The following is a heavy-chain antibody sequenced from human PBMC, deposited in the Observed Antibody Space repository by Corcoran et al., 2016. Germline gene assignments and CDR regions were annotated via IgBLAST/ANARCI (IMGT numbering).Heavy chain of an antibody. J-gene: IGHJ5*02. CDR2: INHSGST. CDR3: AVGRGGSGSLRWFDP. CDR1: GGSFSGYY. Sequence: QVQLQQWGAGLLQPSAPLSLTCAVYGGSFSGYYWSWLRQPPGKGLELIGEINHSGSTNYNPSLKSRVTISVEQANNQFSLKLSSVTAADTAVYYCAVGRGGSGSLRWFDPWGQGTLVTVSS. D-gene: IGHD3-10*01. V-gene: IGHV4-34*01.